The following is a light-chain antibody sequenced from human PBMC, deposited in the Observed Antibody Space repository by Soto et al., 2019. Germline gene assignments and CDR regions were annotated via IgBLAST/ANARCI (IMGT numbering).Light chain of an antibody. CDR2: DVS. Sequence: QSVLTQASSVFGSPGQAITISLTGTSSYAVGYNYVAWYQQHPGKAPKFMIYDVSNRPSGVSNRFSGSKSGNTASLTISGLQAEDEADYYCSSYATSNTRQIVFGTGTKVTVL. V-gene: IGLV2-14*01. J-gene: IGLJ1*01. CDR3: SSYATSNTRQIV. CDR1: SSYAVGYNY.